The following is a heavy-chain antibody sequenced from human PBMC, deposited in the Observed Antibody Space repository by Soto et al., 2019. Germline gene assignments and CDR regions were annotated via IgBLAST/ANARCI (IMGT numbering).Heavy chain of an antibody. J-gene: IGHJ4*02. Sequence: PGGSLRLSCAASGFTFSNSWMTWVRQAPGKGLEWVANMNQDGSEKYYEDSVKGRFTISRDNDKNSLFLQMNSLRAEDTAVYFCARDNRGTFDYWGQGALVTVSS. CDR1: GFTFSNSW. CDR2: MNQDGSEK. CDR3: ARDNRGTFDY. V-gene: IGHV3-7*03. D-gene: IGHD7-27*01.